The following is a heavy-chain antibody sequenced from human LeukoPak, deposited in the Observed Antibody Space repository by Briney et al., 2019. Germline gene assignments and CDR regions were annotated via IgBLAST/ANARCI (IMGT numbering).Heavy chain of an antibody. CDR2: ISYDGSNK. V-gene: IGHV3-30*03. J-gene: IGHJ4*02. CDR1: GFTFDSYA. Sequence: GRSLRLSCAASGFTFDSYAIHWVRQAPGKGLEWVAVISYDGSNKYYADSVKGRFTISRDNSKNTLYLHMNSLRAEDTAVYYCARGRYYLDSWGQGTLVTVSS. D-gene: IGHD1-14*01. CDR3: ARGRYYLDS.